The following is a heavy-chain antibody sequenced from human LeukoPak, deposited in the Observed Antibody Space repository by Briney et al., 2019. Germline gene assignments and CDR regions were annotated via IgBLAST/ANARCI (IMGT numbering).Heavy chain of an antibody. CDR2: IYYSGST. D-gene: IGHD1-26*01. J-gene: IGHJ3*02. CDR1: GGSISSGDYY. V-gene: IGHV4-30-4*01. CDR3: ARVNSGSYYAFDI. Sequence: PSETLSLTCTVSGGSISSGDYYWSWIRQPPGKGLEWTGYIYYSGSTYYNPSLKSRVTTPVDTSKNQFSLKLSSVTAADTAVYYCARVNSGSYYAFDIWGQGTMVTVSS.